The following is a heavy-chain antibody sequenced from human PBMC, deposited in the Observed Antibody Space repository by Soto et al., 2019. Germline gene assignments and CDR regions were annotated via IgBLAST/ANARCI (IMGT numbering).Heavy chain of an antibody. CDR1: GFTFGDYA. CDR3: TRDFSMVRGVPYYYGMDV. V-gene: IGHV3-49*03. J-gene: IGHJ6*02. CDR2: IRSKAYGGTT. Sequence: GSLRLSCTASGFTFGDYAMSWFRQAPGKGLEWVGFIRSKAYGGTTEYAASVKGRFTISRDDSKSIAYLQMNSLKTEDTAVYYCTRDFSMVRGVPYYYGMDVWGQGTTVTVSS. D-gene: IGHD3-10*01.